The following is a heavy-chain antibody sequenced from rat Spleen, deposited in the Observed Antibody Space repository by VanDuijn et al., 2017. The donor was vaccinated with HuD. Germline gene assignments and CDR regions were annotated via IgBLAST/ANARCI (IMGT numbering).Heavy chain of an antibody. D-gene: IGHD5-1*01. V-gene: IGHV2-41*01. J-gene: IGHJ4*01. CDR3: ARDKGSLYVMDA. Sequence: QVQLKESGPGLVQPSQTLSLTCTVAGFSLTSYNVHWVRQPPGKGLEWMGVIWNTGGTRYNSALKSRLSISKDMSKSQVFLKMNSLQTEDTATYYCARDKGSLYVMDAWGQGASVTVSS. CDR1: GFSLTSYN. CDR2: IWNTGGT.